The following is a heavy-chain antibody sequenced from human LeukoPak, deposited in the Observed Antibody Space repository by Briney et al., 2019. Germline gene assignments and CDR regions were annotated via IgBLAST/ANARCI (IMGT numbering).Heavy chain of an antibody. CDR2: IYLGDSDT. D-gene: IGHD1-1*01. V-gene: IGHV5-51*01. CDR1: GDSFTTYW. J-gene: IGHJ4*02. CDR3: VRHRNWNYDY. Sequence: GESLKISCKGSGDSFTTYWIGWVRQMPGKGLEWMGIIYLGDSDTRYSPSFQGQVTISADKSINTAYPQWSSLKASDSAMYYCVRHRNWNYDYWGQGTLVTVSS.